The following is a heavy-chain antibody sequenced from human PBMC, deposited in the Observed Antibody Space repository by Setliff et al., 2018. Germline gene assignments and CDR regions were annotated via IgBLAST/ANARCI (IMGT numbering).Heavy chain of an antibody. V-gene: IGHV4-59*11. Sequence: KPSETLSLTCTVSGGSIGPHYWSWIRQAPGKGLEWIGHIFYSDTAKYNPPLESRAAISVDSSKNQFSLKLRSVTAADTAVYYCARDRSTVIRGVTSFFYYYMDVWGGGTTVTVSS. CDR2: IFYSDTA. CDR1: GGSIGPHY. J-gene: IGHJ6*03. CDR3: ARDRSTVIRGVTSFFYYYMDV. D-gene: IGHD3-10*01.